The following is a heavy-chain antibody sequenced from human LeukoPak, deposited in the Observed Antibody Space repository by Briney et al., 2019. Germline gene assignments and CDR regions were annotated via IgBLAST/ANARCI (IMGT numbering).Heavy chain of an antibody. J-gene: IGHJ4*02. CDR3: ARGVSTGIDYFDY. CDR2: IKEDGSEK. Sequence: PGGSLRLSCAASGFTFNTYWMTWVRQAPGQGLEWVADIKEDGSEKCYVDSVKGRFTISRDNAKNSLFLQMNSLRAEDTAVYYCARGVSTGIDYFDYWGQGTLVSVSS. V-gene: IGHV3-7*03. D-gene: IGHD1-1*01. CDR1: GFTFNTYW.